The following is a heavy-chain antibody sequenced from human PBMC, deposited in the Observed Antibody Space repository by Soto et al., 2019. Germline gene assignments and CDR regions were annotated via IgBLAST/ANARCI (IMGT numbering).Heavy chain of an antibody. CDR2: IYYSGGT. V-gene: IGHV4-59*01. D-gene: IGHD2-15*01. J-gene: IGHJ6*03. CDR1: GGSISSYY. CDR3: ARRRRVVAATQYYYYYYMDV. Sequence: SETLSLTCTVSGGSISSYYWSWIRQPPGKGLEWIGYIYYSGGTNYNPSLKSRVTISVDTSKNQFSLKLSSVTAADTAVYYCARRRRVVAATQYYYYYYMDVWGKGTTVTVSS.